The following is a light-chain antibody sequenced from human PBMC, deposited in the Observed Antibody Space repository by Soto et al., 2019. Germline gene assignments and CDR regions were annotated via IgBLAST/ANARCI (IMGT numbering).Light chain of an antibody. CDR3: LHYGRSPPYT. Sequence: EIVLTQSPGTLSLSPGERATLSCRASQRISSSYLAWYQHKPGQAPRLLLYGASSRATGIPDRFSGSVSGTDFTLTISRLEPEDFAVYYCLHYGRSPPYTFGQGTKLEIK. V-gene: IGKV3-20*01. CDR1: QRISSSY. J-gene: IGKJ2*01. CDR2: GAS.